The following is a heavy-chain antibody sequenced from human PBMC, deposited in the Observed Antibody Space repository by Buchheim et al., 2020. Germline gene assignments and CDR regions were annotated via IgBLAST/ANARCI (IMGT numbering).Heavy chain of an antibody. CDR2: IYYSGNA. CDR1: SGSINNYY. Sequence: QVQLQESGPGLVKPSETLSLTCTVSSGSINNYYWSWIRQPPGKGLEWIGYIYYSGNADYNPSLKSRATISVDTSRNQFSLGLSSVTAADTAVYYCARGWGYFDYWGQGTL. CDR3: ARGWGYFDY. V-gene: IGHV4-59*01. J-gene: IGHJ4*02. D-gene: IGHD7-27*01.